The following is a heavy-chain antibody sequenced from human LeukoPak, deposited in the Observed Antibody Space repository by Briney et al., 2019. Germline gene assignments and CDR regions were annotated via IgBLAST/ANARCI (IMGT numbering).Heavy chain of an antibody. CDR2: ISSGGGST. J-gene: IGHJ4*02. D-gene: IGHD4-17*01. CDR3: AKVRTYGGYGFDY. Sequence: GGSLRLSCAASGFTFSSYAMSWVRQAPGKGLEWVSSISSGGGSTYYADSVKGRFTISRDNSKNTLYLQMNSLRAEDAAVYYCAKVRTYGGYGFDYWGQGTLVTVSS. CDR1: GFTFSSYA. V-gene: IGHV3-23*01.